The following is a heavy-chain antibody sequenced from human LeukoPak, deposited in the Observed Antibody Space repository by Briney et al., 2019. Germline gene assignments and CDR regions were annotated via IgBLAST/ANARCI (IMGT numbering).Heavy chain of an antibody. CDR3: AKDWGYGSGSYYPAY. Sequence: GGSLRLSCAASGFTFSSYAMSWVRQAPGKGLEWVSAISGSGGSTYYADSVKDRFTISRDNSKNTLYLQMNSLRAEDTAVYYCAKDWGYGSGSYYPAYWGQGTPVTVPS. J-gene: IGHJ4*02. CDR2: ISGSGGST. CDR1: GFTFSSYA. D-gene: IGHD3-10*01. V-gene: IGHV3-23*01.